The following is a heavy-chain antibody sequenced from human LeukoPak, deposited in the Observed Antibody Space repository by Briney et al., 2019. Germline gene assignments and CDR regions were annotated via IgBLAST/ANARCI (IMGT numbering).Heavy chain of an antibody. J-gene: IGHJ3*02. CDR1: GFTFTSSA. V-gene: IGHV1-58*01. Sequence: SVKVSCKASGFTFTSSAVQWVRQARGQRLEWIGWIVVGSGNTNYAQKFQERVTITRDMSTSTAYMELSSLRSEDTAVYYCAAVEVQGVIWAFDIWGQGTMVTVSS. CDR3: AAVEVQGVIWAFDI. CDR2: IVVGSGNT. D-gene: IGHD3-10*01.